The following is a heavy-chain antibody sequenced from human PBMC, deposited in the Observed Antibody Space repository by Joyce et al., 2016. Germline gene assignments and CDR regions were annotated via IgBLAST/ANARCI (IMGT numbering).Heavy chain of an antibody. J-gene: IGHJ4*02. D-gene: IGHD4-11*01. CDR1: GFIFSSYS. V-gene: IGHV3-21*01. Sequence: EVQLVESGGGLVKPGESLRLSCTASGFIFSSYSMTWVRQAPGKGLEWVSSISSDNTYIFHADSVKGRFTISRDNARNSLYLQMNSLRAEDTAVYYCARYVLTTVTKAYGYWGQGTLVAVSS. CDR3: ARYVLTTVTKAYGY. CDR2: ISSDNTYI.